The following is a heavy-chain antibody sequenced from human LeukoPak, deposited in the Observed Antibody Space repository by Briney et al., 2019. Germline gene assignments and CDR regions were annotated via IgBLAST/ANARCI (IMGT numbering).Heavy chain of an antibody. J-gene: IGHJ4*02. V-gene: IGHV4-59*08. CDR2: IYYSGST. CDR1: GGSISSYY. CDR3: ARHQWLGGSGSPFGY. D-gene: IGHD3-10*01. Sequence: SETLSLTCTVSGGSISSYYWSWIRQPPGKGLEWIGYIYYSGSTNYNPSLKSRVTISVDTSKNQFSLKLSSVTAADTAVYYCARHQWLGGSGSPFGYWGQGTLVTVSS.